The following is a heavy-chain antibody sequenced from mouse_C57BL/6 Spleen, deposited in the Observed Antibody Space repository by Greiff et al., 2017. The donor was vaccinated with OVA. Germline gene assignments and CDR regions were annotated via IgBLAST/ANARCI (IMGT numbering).Heavy chain of an antibody. J-gene: IGHJ2*01. CDR3: ERLDYDWALGFDY. Sequence: EVHLVESGGDLVKPGGSLKLSCAASGFTFSSYGMSWVRQTPDKRLEWVANISSGGSYTYYPDSVKGRFTISRDNAKNTLYLQMSSLKSEDTAMYYCERLDYDWALGFDYWGKGTTLTVAS. CDR2: ISSGGSYT. D-gene: IGHD2-4*01. CDR1: GFTFSSYG. V-gene: IGHV5-6*01.